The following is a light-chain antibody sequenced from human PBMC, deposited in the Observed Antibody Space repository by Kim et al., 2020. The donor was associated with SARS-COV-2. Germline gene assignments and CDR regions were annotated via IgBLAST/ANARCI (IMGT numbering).Light chain of an antibody. CDR3: QSYDSSLSGYV. CDR2: GND. CDR1: SSNIGAGYD. J-gene: IGLJ1*01. Sequence: QGVTIACAGSSSNIGAGYDVHWYQQLPGTAPKLLIYGNDNRPSGVPDRFSGSKSGTSASLAVTGLQAEDEADYYCQSYDSSLSGYVFGTGTKVTVL. V-gene: IGLV1-40*01.